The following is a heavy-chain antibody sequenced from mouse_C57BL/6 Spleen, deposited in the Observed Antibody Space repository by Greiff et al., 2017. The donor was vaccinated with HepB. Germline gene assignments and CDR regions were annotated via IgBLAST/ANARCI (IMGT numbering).Heavy chain of an antibody. V-gene: IGHV1-4*01. J-gene: IGHJ4*01. CDR2: INPSSGYT. D-gene: IGHD3-2*02. CDR1: GYTFTSYT. Sequence: QVQLKESGAELARPGASVKMSCKASGYTFTSYTMHWVKQRPGQGLEWIGYINPSSGYTKYNQKFKDKATLTADKSSSTAYMQLSSLTSEDSAVYYCARSDSSGYVNAMDYWGQGTSVTVSS. CDR3: ARSDSSGYVNAMDY.